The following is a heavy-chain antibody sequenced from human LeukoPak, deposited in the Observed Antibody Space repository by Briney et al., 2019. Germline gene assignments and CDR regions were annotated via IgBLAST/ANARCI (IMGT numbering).Heavy chain of an antibody. CDR2: INHSGST. J-gene: IGHJ4*02. D-gene: IGHD6-13*01. CDR3: ARGLGIAAAGPPDY. Sequence: PSETLSLTCAVYGGSFSGYYWSWIRQPPGKGLEWIGEINHSGSTNYNPSLKSRVTISVDTSKNQFSLKLSSVTAADTAVYYCARGLGIAAAGPPDYWGQGALVTVSS. CDR1: GGSFSGYY. V-gene: IGHV4-34*01.